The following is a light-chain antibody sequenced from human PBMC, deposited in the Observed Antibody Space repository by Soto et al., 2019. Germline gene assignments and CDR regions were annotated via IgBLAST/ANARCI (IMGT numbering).Light chain of an antibody. CDR3: QQRLT. CDR2: DAS. J-gene: IGKJ2*01. Sequence: EIVLTQSQATLSLSPGERATLSCRASQSVSSYLAWYQQKPGQAPRLLIYDASNRATGIPARFSGSGSGTYFTLTISSLEPEDFAVYYCQQRLTFGQGTKLEIK. CDR1: QSVSSY. V-gene: IGKV3-11*01.